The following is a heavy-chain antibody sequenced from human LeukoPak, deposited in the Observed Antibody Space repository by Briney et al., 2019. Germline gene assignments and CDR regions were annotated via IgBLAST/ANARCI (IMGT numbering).Heavy chain of an antibody. CDR2: IYSGGST. D-gene: IGHD5-12*01. Sequence: GGSLRLSCAASGFTVSSNYMSWVRQAPGKGLEWVSVIYSGGSTYYADSVKGRFTISRDNSKNTLYLQMNSLRAEDTAVYYCAKEGSGYSGYDNFDYWGQGTLVTVSS. CDR1: GFTVSSNY. CDR3: AKEGSGYSGYDNFDY. V-gene: IGHV3-53*01. J-gene: IGHJ4*02.